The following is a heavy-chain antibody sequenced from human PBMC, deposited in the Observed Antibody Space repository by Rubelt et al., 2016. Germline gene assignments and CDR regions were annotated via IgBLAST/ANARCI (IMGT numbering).Heavy chain of an antibody. D-gene: IGHD1-26*01. Sequence: QAPGRGLEWVSSISGRGTYIYYADLVKGRFTVSRDNFRHTLYLDMNSLRTEDTAVYYCARKIRSDSTREYYYYGLDVWGQGTAVTVSS. V-gene: IGHV3-21*06. CDR2: ISGRGTYI. CDR3: ARKIRSDSTREYYYYGLDV. J-gene: IGHJ6*02.